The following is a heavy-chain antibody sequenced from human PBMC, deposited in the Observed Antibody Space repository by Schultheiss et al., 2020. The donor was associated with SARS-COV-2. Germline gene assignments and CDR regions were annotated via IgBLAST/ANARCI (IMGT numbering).Heavy chain of an antibody. D-gene: IGHD6-19*01. CDR3: ATIVVAGEPDEIDY. Sequence: GESLKISCAASGFTFSSYAMSWVRQAPGKGLEWVSYISSGSRTIFYADSVKGRFTISRDNAKRSLYLQMNSLRDEDTAMYYCATIVVAGEPDEIDYWGQGTQVTVSS. CDR2: ISSGSRTI. V-gene: IGHV3-48*02. CDR1: GFTFSSYA. J-gene: IGHJ4*02.